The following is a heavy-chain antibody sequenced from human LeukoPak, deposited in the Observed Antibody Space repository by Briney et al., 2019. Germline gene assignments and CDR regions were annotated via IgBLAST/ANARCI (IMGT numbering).Heavy chain of an antibody. D-gene: IGHD3-16*01. J-gene: IGHJ4*02. CDR1: GFTFSDYY. CDR2: ISSSGNTR. Sequence: GGSLRLSCAASGFTFSDYYMSWIRQAPGKGVEGVAYISSSGNTRYYADSVKGRFTISRDNAKNSLYLQMNSLRAEDTAVYYCAWGGMAAFDSWGQGTLVTVSS. CDR3: AWGGMAAFDS. V-gene: IGHV3-11*04.